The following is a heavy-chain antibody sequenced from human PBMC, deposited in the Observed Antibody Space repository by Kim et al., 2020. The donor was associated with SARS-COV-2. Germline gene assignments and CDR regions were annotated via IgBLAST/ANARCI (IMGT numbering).Heavy chain of an antibody. V-gene: IGHV4-39*01. J-gene: IGHJ5*02. CDR2: IYCSTNY. CDR1: GGSFSSYSWN. D-gene: IGHD6-13*01. Sequence: SETLSLTCAVSGGSFSSYSWNWICHRQPKGLGRVWKGNIYCSTNYNSSPSIRSRITVDVDTTKNQFSLRLSTVTAAATAECSCAAVGASALSWYYSWVDP. CDR3: AAVGASALSWYYSWVDP.